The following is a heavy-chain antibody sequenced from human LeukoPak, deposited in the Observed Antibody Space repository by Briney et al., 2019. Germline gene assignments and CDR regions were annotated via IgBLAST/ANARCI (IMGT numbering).Heavy chain of an antibody. V-gene: IGHV3-48*03. J-gene: IGHJ6*02. CDR3: ARDRFGEYPFYYYGMDV. CDR2: ISSIGSTI. Sequence: GVSLRLSCAASGFTFSSYEMNWVRQAPGKGLEWVSYISSIGSTIYYADSVTGRFTISRDNAKNSLYLQMNTLRAEDTAVYYCARDRFGEYPFYYYGMDVWGQGTTVTVSS. D-gene: IGHD3-10*01. CDR1: GFTFSSYE.